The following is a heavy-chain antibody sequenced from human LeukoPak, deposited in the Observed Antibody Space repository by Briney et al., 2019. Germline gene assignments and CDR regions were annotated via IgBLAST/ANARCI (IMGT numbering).Heavy chain of an antibody. J-gene: IGHJ5*02. CDR2: INPSGGST. D-gene: IGHD3-10*01. Sequence: ASVKVSCKASGYTFTSYYIHWVRQAPGEGLEWMGIINPSGGSTSYAQKFQGRVTMTRDMSTSTVYMELSSLRSEDTAVYYCARGVITMVRVFPVGWFDPWGQGTLVTVSS. V-gene: IGHV1-46*01. CDR1: GYTFTSYY. CDR3: ARGVITMVRVFPVGWFDP.